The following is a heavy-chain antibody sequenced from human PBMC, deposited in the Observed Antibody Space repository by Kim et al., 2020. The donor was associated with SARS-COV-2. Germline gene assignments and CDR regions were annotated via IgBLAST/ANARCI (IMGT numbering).Heavy chain of an antibody. D-gene: IGHD3-9*01. CDR3: AREPFISPVLRYFDWLPGGPYYFDY. CDR1: GFTFSSYA. V-gene: IGHV3-30*04. Sequence: GGSLRLSCAASGFTFSSYAMHWVRQAPGKGLEWVAVISYDGSNKYYADSVKGRFTISRDNSKNTLYLQMNSLRAEDTAVYYCAREPFISPVLRYFDWLPGGPYYFDYWGQGTLVTVSS. CDR2: ISYDGSNK. J-gene: IGHJ4*02.